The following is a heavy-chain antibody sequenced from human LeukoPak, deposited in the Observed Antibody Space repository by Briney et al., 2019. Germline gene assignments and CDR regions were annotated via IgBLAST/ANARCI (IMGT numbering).Heavy chain of an antibody. J-gene: IGHJ4*02. Sequence: GGSLRLSCAASGFTFSSYWMHWVRQAPGKGLVWVSRINSDGSSASYADSVKGRFTISRDNAKNTLYLQMNSLRAEDTAVYYCARDNYYGSGSYYNFDYWGQGTLVTVSS. CDR2: INSDGSSA. V-gene: IGHV3-74*01. CDR3: ARDNYYGSGSYYNFDY. CDR1: GFTFSSYW. D-gene: IGHD3-10*01.